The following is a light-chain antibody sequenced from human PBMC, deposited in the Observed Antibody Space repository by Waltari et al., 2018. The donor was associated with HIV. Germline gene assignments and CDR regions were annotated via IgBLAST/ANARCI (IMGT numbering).Light chain of an antibody. CDR1: SSNIGRNT. CDR2: SNN. CDR3: AAWDDSLNGFYV. Sequence: QSVLTQPPSASGTPGQRVTISCSGSSSNIGRNTVNWYQHLPGTAPKLLIYSNNHRPSGVPDRFSGSKSGTSASLAISGLQSEDEVDYYCAAWDDSLNGFYVFGTGTKVTVL. V-gene: IGLV1-44*01. J-gene: IGLJ1*01.